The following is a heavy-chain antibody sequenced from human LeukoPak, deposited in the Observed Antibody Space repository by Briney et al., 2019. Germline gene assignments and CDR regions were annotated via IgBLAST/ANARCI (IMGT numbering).Heavy chain of an antibody. J-gene: IGHJ4*02. CDR2: IYYSGST. CDR1: GGSISSSGYY. D-gene: IGHD6-19*01. Sequence: SETLSLTCTVSGGSISSSGYYWGWIRQPPGKGLEWIGSIYYSGSTYYNPSLKSRVTISIDTSKNQFSLNLSSVTAADTAVYYCARSERYSSGWYFYFDYWGQRTLVTVSS. V-gene: IGHV4-39*07. CDR3: ARSERYSSGWYFYFDY.